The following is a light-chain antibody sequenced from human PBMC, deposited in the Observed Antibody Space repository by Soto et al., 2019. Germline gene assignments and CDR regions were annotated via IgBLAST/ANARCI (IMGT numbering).Light chain of an antibody. CDR3: QQYGNSGVT. Sequence: EIVLTQSPGTVSFSPGERATLSCRASQSVTSSYLAWHQQKPGQAPRLLIYGVSSRATGIPDRFSGSGSGTDFTLTISRLEPEDFAVYYCQQYGNSGVTFGPGTKVDIK. CDR1: QSVTSSY. CDR2: GVS. J-gene: IGKJ3*01. V-gene: IGKV3-20*01.